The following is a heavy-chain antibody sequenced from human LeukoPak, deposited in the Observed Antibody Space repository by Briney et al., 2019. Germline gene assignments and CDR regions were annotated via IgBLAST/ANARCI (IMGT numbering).Heavy chain of an antibody. J-gene: IGHJ3*02. V-gene: IGHV4-39*01. D-gene: IGHD6-13*01. CDR2: VYETGAT. CDR3: ARQPNPASGNDAFDI. CDR1: GGSISGSNSY. Sequence: SETLSLTCPVSGGSISGSNSYWGWIRQPPGKGLEWIGSVYETGATDYNPSLRSRVTLFVDTSKNQFSLRLSSVTAADTAVYYCARQPNPASGNDAFDIWGQGTMVTVSS.